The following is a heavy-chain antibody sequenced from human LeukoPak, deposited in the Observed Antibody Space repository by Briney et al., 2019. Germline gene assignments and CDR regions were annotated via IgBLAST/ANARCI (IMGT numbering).Heavy chain of an antibody. J-gene: IGHJ5*02. Sequence: SVKVSCKASGGTLSSYAISWVRQAPGQGLEWMGGIIPIFGTANYAQKFQGRVTITADESTSTAYMELSSLRSEDTAVYYCAREAAAGTFSYWFDPWGQGTLVTVSS. V-gene: IGHV1-69*13. CDR1: GGTLSSYA. D-gene: IGHD6-13*01. CDR3: AREAAAGTFSYWFDP. CDR2: IIPIFGTA.